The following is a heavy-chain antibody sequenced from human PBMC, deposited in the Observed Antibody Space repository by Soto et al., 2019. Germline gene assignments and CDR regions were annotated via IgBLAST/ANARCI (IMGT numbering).Heavy chain of an antibody. D-gene: IGHD2-15*01. CDR1: GGTFSSYA. Sequence: QVQLVQSGAEVKKPGSSVKVSCKAPGGTFSSYALSWVRQAPGQGLEWMGGIIPIFGTAKYAQKFQGRVTITADESTSTGYMELSSLRSDDTAVYYCARSQGGSSSLDIYYYYYYGMDVWGQGTTVTVSS. V-gene: IGHV1-69*01. CDR3: ARSQGGSSSLDIYYYYYYGMDV. CDR2: IIPIFGTA. J-gene: IGHJ6*02.